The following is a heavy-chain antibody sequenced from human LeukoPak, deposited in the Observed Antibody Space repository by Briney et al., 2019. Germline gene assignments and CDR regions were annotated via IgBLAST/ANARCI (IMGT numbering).Heavy chain of an antibody. CDR1: GFTFSDYY. CDR2: ISSSSSYT. V-gene: IGHV3-11*05. CDR3: ARGSYGDPTRFDP. D-gene: IGHD4-17*01. Sequence: PGGSLRLSCAASGFTFSDYYMGWIRQAPGKGLEWVSYISSSSSYTNYADSVKGRFTISRDNAKNSLYLQMNSLRAEDTAVYYCARGSYGDPTRFDPWGQGTLVTVSS. J-gene: IGHJ5*02.